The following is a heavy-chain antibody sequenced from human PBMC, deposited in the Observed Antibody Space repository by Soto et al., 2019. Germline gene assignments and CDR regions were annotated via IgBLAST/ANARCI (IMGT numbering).Heavy chain of an antibody. V-gene: IGHV3-30*03. Sequence: PGGTLRLSCAASGFTFSSYGMHWVRQAPGKGLEWLAVISYDGNNEYYVESVRGRFIISRDNSKNTVYLQMNNPRVEDTAVYYCARDGAAAGHNWFDPWGQGALVTVSS. J-gene: IGHJ5*02. CDR1: GFTFSSYG. CDR3: ARDGAAAGHNWFDP. CDR2: ISYDGNNE. D-gene: IGHD6-13*01.